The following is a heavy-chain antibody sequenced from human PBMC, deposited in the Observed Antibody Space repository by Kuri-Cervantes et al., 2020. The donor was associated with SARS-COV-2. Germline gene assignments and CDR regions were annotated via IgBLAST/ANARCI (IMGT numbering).Heavy chain of an antibody. CDR3: SSGGSQREWYY. D-gene: IGHD3-16*01. CDR1: GFTVNYYW. Sequence: GGSLRLSCAASGFTVNYYWMTWVRQAPGGGLEWVANVKQDGSETYYVESVKGRFTISRDNSKDSLFLQMNSLRSEDTAFYYCSSGGSQREWYYWGQGTLVTVSS. J-gene: IGHJ4*02. CDR2: VKQDGSET. V-gene: IGHV3-7*03.